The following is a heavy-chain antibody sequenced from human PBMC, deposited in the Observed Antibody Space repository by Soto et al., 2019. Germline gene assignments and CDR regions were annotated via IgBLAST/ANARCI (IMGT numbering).Heavy chain of an antibody. J-gene: IGHJ4*02. CDR3: ARGHDYGGSYFDY. CDR1: GDSVSSSSAT. V-gene: IGHV6-1*01. CDR2: TYYRSKWFN. D-gene: IGHD4-17*01. Sequence: SQTLSLTCAISGDSVSSSSATWNWIRQSPARGLEWLGRTYYRSKWFNDFAVSVKSRITINPDTSKNHFSLHLSSVTPEDTAVYYCARGHDYGGSYFDYRGQGTKVTVSS.